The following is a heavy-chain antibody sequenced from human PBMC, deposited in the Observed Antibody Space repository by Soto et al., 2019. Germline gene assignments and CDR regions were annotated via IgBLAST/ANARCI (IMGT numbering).Heavy chain of an antibody. CDR2: INGRSNYM. J-gene: IGHJ4*02. D-gene: IGHD1-26*01. CDR1: GFTFSAYS. Sequence: GSLRLSCAASGFTFSAYSMNWVRQAPGKGLEWVSSINGRSNYMYYADSVKGRFTISRDNAKKSLYLQMNSLRAEDTAVYYCAREDGIVGTTSAFDYWGQGTLVTVSS. V-gene: IGHV3-21*01. CDR3: AREDGIVGTTSAFDY.